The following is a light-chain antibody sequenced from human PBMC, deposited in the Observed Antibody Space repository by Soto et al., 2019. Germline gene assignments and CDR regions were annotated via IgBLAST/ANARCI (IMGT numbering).Light chain of an antibody. CDR2: DNN. Sequence: QSVLTQPPSVSAAPGQKVTISCSGSSSNIGNNYVSWYQPLPGTAPKLLIYDNNKRPSGIPDRFSDSKSGTSATLGITGLQTGDEADYYCGTWDSSLSAYVFGTGTKLTVL. V-gene: IGLV1-51*01. J-gene: IGLJ1*01. CDR3: GTWDSSLSAYV. CDR1: SSNIGNNY.